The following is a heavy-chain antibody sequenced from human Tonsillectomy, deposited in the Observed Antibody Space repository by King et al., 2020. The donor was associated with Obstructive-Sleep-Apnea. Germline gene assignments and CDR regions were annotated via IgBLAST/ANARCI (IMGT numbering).Heavy chain of an antibody. CDR3: ATDLEIIFDY. V-gene: IGHV3-30*04. CDR1: GFTFSNYA. D-gene: IGHD5-24*01. CDR2: ISFDGTNK. Sequence: VQLVESGGGVVQPGRSLRLSCAASGFTFSNYAMHWVRQAPGKGLEWVAVISFDGTNKYYADSAKGRFTISRDNSKNTLYLQMNSLRAEDKAVYYCATDLEIIFDYWGQGTLVAVSS. J-gene: IGHJ4*02.